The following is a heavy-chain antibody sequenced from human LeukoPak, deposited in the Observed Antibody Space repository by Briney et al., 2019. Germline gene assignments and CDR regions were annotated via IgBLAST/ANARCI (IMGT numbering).Heavy chain of an antibody. CDR1: GFTFSSYA. Sequence: GRSLRLSCAASGFTFSSYAMHWVRQTPGKGLEWVAVISYDGSNKYYADSVKGRLTISRDNSKNTLYLQMNSLRAEDTAVYYCARMGVVPAATIDYWGQGTLVTVSS. CDR2: ISYDGSNK. CDR3: ARMGVVPAATIDY. V-gene: IGHV3-30-3*01. D-gene: IGHD2-2*01. J-gene: IGHJ4*02.